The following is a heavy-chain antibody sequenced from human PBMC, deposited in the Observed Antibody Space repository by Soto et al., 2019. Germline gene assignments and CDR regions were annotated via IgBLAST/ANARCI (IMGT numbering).Heavy chain of an antibody. Sequence: PGGSLRLSCAASGFTFADAWMSWVRQAPGKGLEWVGRIKSETDGGTADSPAPVKDRFVISRDDSENTLYLQMNSLTAEDTAIYYCTTDPLVRQRIPVIAWGQGTLVTAPQ. D-gene: IGHD2-21*01. J-gene: IGHJ4*02. V-gene: IGHV3-15*01. CDR1: GFTFADAW. CDR2: IKSETDGGTA. CDR3: TTDPLVRQRIPVIA.